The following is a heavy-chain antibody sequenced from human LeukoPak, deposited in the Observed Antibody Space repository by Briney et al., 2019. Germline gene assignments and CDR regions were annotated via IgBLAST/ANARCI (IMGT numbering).Heavy chain of an antibody. CDR2: IIPIFGTA. D-gene: IGHD2-2*01. Sequence: SVKVSCKASGGTFSSYAISWVRQAPGQGLEWMGGIIPIFGTANYAQKFQGRVTITTDESTSTAYMELSSLRSEDTAVYYCARSVVVVPAAKAGPFDYWGQGTLVTVSS. V-gene: IGHV1-69*05. J-gene: IGHJ4*02. CDR1: GGTFSSYA. CDR3: ARSVVVVPAAKAGPFDY.